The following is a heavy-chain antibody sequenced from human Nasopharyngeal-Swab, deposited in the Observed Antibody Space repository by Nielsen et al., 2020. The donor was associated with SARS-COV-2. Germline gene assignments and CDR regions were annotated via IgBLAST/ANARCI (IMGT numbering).Heavy chain of an antibody. D-gene: IGHD5-18*01. CDR3: ARRRYGFTAHDAFDI. CDR2: FYPGDFDT. J-gene: IGHJ3*02. CDR1: GYSFTSYW. Sequence: GGPLRPPCKASGYSFTSYWIGWVRQMPGKGLNWMRIFYPGDFDTRYSPSFQGQVTISADKSISTAYLQWSSLKASDTAMYYCARRRYGFTAHDAFDIWGQGTMVTVSS. V-gene: IGHV5-51*01.